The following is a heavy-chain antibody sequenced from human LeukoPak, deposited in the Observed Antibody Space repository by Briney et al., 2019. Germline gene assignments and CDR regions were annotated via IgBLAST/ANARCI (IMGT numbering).Heavy chain of an antibody. D-gene: IGHD5-12*01. CDR3: ARQGYDYRYFDY. Sequence: SETLSLTCAVSGYSISSGYYWGWIRQPPGKGLEWIGSIYHSGSTYYNPSLKSRVTISGDTSKNQFSLKLSSVTAADTAVYYCARQGYDYRYFDYWGQGTLVTVSS. CDR1: GYSISSGYY. V-gene: IGHV4-38-2*01. J-gene: IGHJ4*02. CDR2: IYHSGST.